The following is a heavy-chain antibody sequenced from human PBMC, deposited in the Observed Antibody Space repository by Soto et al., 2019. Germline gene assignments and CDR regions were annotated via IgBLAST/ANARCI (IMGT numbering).Heavy chain of an antibody. CDR3: ARVITGTTFYYYYGMDV. CDR1: GYTFTSYG. J-gene: IGHJ6*02. V-gene: IGHV1-18*01. CDR2: ISAYNGNT. D-gene: IGHD1-7*01. Sequence: QVQLVQSGAEVKKPGASVKVSCKASGYTFTSYGINWVRQAPGQGLEWMGWISAYNGNTNYAQKLQGRVTMTTDTSTSPAYMELRSLKSDDTAVYYCARVITGTTFYYYYGMDVWGQGTTVTVSS.